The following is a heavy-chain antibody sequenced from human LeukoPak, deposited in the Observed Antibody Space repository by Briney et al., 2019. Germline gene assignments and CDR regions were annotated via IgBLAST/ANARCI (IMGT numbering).Heavy chain of an antibody. J-gene: IGHJ4*02. Sequence: PSETLSLTCTVSGGSISSYYWSWLRQPPGKGLEWIGYIYYSGSTNYNPSLKSRVTISVDTSKNQFSLKLSSVTAADTAVYYCARGSEGFDYWGQGTLVTVSS. CDR1: GGSISSYY. CDR2: IYYSGST. CDR3: ARGSEGFDY. V-gene: IGHV4-59*01.